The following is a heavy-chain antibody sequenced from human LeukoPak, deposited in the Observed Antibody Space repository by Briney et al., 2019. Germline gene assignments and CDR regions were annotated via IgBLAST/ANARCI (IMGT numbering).Heavy chain of an antibody. J-gene: IGHJ5*02. V-gene: IGHV4-34*01. CDR2: INHSGST. Sequence: SETLSLTCAVYGGSFSGYYWSWIRQPPGKGLEWIGEINHSGSTNYNPSLKSRVTISVDTSKNQSSLKLSSVTAADTAVYYCARGRGYCSSTSCYTVHWFDPWGQGTLVTVSS. CDR1: GGSFSGYY. D-gene: IGHD2-2*02. CDR3: ARGRGYCSSTSCYTVHWFDP.